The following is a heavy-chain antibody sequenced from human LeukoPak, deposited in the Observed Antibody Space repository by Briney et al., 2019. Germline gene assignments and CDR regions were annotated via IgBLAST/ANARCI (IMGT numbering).Heavy chain of an antibody. CDR3: ARGPRIQLWLPLDY. J-gene: IGHJ4*02. CDR1: GFTFSSYS. CDR2: INSDGRGT. D-gene: IGHD5-18*01. Sequence: GGSLRLSCADSGFTFSSYSMRSVRQAPGKGLVWVSRINSDGRGTHYADSVKGRFTTSRDNGKNTLYLQMTRLRAEDTAVYYCARGPRIQLWLPLDYWGQGTLVTVSS. V-gene: IGHV3-74*01.